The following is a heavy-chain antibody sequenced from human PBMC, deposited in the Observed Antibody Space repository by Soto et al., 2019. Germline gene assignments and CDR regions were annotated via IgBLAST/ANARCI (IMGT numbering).Heavy chain of an antibody. CDR1: GGSISSGGYS. CDR2: IYHSGST. CDR3: ARVPDR. V-gene: IGHV4-30-2*01. J-gene: IGHJ5*02. Sequence: QLQLPESGSGLVKPSQTLSLTCAVSGGSISSGGYSWSWSRQPPGKGLEWIGYIYHSGSTYYNPSLNSRVTISVDRSKNQFSLKLSSVTVADTAVYYCARVPDRSRQGTLVTVSA. D-gene: IGHD2-2*01.